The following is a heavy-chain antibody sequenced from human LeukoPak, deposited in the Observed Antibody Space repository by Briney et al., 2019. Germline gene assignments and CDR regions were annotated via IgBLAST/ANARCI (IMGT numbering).Heavy chain of an antibody. CDR1: GFTFSSYW. CDR2: IKQDGSEK. J-gene: IGHJ6*04. CDR3: AREWNYYGSGIMDV. V-gene: IGHV3-7*01. D-gene: IGHD3-10*01. Sequence: GGSLRLSCAASGFTFSSYWMSWVRQAPGKGPEWVANIKQDGSEKYYVDSVKGRFTISRDNAKNSLYLQMNSLRAEDTAVYYCAREWNYYGSGIMDVWGKGTTVTVSS.